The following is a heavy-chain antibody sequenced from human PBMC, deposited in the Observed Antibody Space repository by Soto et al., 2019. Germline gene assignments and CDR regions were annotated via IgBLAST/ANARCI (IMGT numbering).Heavy chain of an antibody. CDR2: INHSGST. Sequence: SLTCAVYGGSFSGYYWSWIRQPPGKGLEWIGEINHSGSTYYNPSLKSRVTISVDTSKNQFSLKLSSVTAADTAVYYCARNGINCSGGSCYSSPYYYMDVWGKGTTVTVSS. J-gene: IGHJ6*03. CDR3: ARNGINCSGGSCYSSPYYYMDV. D-gene: IGHD2-15*01. V-gene: IGHV4-34*01. CDR1: GGSFSGYY.